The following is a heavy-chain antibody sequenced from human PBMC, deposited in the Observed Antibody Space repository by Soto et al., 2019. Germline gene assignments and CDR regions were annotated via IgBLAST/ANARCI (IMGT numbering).Heavy chain of an antibody. Sequence: EVQLVESGGGLVQPGGSLRLSCAASGFTFSSYEMNWVRQAPGKGLEWVSYISSSGSTIYYADSVKGRFTISRDNAKNSLYLQMNSLRAEDTAVYYCARGDPGIAVAGVDYWGQGTLVTVSS. CDR1: GFTFSSYE. V-gene: IGHV3-48*03. CDR2: ISSSGSTI. CDR3: ARGDPGIAVAGVDY. D-gene: IGHD6-19*01. J-gene: IGHJ4*02.